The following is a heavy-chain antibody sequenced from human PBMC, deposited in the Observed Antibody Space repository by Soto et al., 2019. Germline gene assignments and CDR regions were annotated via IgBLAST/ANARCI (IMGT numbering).Heavy chain of an antibody. CDR2: ISYDGSNK. CDR1: GVTFSSYA. V-gene: IGHV3-30-3*01. D-gene: IGHD6-19*01. J-gene: IGHJ1*01. CDR3: ARAPGIAVAEYFQH. Sequence: WGSLRLSCAASGVTFSSYAMHWVRQAPGKGLEWVAVISYDGSNKYYADSVKGRFTISRDNSKNTLYLQMNSLRAEDTAVYYCARAPGIAVAEYFQHWGQGTLVTVSS.